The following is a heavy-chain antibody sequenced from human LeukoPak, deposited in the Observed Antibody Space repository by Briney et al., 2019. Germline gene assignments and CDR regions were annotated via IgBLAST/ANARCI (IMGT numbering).Heavy chain of an antibody. CDR3: ARGCSGGSCYSGVGFDP. V-gene: IGHV3-21*04. CDR2: ISSGSSYI. CDR1: GFTFSSYS. J-gene: IGHJ5*02. Sequence: GGSLRLSCVASGFTFSSYSMNWVRQAPGKGLEWVSAISSGSSYIYYADSVKGRFTISRHNSKNTLYLQMNSLRAEDTAVYYCARGCSGGSCYSGVGFDPWGQGTLVTVSS. D-gene: IGHD2-15*01.